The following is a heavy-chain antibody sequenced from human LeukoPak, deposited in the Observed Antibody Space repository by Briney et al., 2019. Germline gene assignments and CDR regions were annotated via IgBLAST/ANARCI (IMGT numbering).Heavy chain of an antibody. V-gene: IGHV7-4-1*02. D-gene: IGHD6-13*01. CDR3: ARDFYSSSRYWFDP. Sequence: ASVKVSCKASGYSFTSHAMNWVRQAPGQGLEWMGWINTNTGNPTYAQGFTGRFVFSLDTSVSTAYLQISSLKAEDTAVYYCARDFYSSSRYWFDPWGQGTLVTVSS. CDR1: GYSFTSHA. CDR2: INTNTGNP. J-gene: IGHJ5*02.